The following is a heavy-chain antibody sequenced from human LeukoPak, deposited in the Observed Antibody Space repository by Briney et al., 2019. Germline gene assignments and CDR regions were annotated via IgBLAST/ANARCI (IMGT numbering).Heavy chain of an antibody. CDR1: GYTFTSYG. V-gene: IGHV1-18*01. CDR2: ISAYNGNT. Sequence: ASVKVSCKASGYTFTSYGISWVRQAPGQGLEWMGWISAYNGNTNYAQILQGRVTMTTDTSTSTAYMEVRSLRSDDTAVYCCTRDLGQWLIQGIFFDYWGQGTLVTVSS. D-gene: IGHD6-19*01. CDR3: TRDLGQWLIQGIFFDY. J-gene: IGHJ4*02.